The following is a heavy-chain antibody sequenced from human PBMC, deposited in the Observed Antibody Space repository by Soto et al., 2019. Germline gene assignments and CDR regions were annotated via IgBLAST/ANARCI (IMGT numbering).Heavy chain of an antibody. Sequence: GASVNVSCKASGYTFTSYGISWVGQAPGQGLEWMGWISAYNGNTNYAQKLQGRVTMTTDTSTSTAYMELRSLRSDDTAVYYCASSALTIFDPAFDYWGQGTLVTVSS. J-gene: IGHJ4*02. CDR1: GYTFTSYG. V-gene: IGHV1-18*01. D-gene: IGHD3-3*01. CDR3: ASSALTIFDPAFDY. CDR2: ISAYNGNT.